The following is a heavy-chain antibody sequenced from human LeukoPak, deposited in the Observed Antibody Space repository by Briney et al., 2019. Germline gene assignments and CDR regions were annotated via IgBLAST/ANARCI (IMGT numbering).Heavy chain of an antibody. D-gene: IGHD3-3*01. CDR1: GFTFSGSA. V-gene: IGHV1-58*01. Sequence: SVKVSCKASGFTFSGSAVQWVRQARGQRLEWLGWIIVDSGNTHYLRKLQGRVTMTTDTSTSTAYMELRSLRSDDTAVYYCARVASIFGVVVYYYYMDVWGKGTTVTVSS. J-gene: IGHJ6*03. CDR3: ARVASIFGVVVYYYYMDV. CDR2: IIVDSGNT.